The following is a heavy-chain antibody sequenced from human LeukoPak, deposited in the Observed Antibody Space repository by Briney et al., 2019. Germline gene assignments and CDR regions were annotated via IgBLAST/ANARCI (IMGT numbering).Heavy chain of an antibody. Sequence: ASVNVSCKASGYTFTGYYMHWVRQAPGQGLEWMGWINPNSGGTNYAQKFQGRVTMTRDTSISTAYMELSRLRSDDTAVYYCARGGSYGSGWYHYWGQGTLVTVSS. CDR3: ARGGSYGSGWYHY. CDR2: INPNSGGT. CDR1: GYTFTGYY. V-gene: IGHV1-2*02. D-gene: IGHD6-19*01. J-gene: IGHJ4*02.